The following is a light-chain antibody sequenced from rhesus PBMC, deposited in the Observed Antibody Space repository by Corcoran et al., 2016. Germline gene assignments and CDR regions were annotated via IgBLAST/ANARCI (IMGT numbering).Light chain of an antibody. Sequence: DIQMTQSPSSLSASVGDRVTITCRASESVNNYLHWYQQKPGTAPKVLIYTEFTLKSGVPSRFSGSGSGTDYNFTISSLQPEYVTTYYCQPSHGTPYAFGPGTKVEI. CDR2: TEF. V-gene: IGKV1-74*01. CDR3: QPSHGTPYA. J-gene: IGKJ3*01. CDR1: ESVNNY.